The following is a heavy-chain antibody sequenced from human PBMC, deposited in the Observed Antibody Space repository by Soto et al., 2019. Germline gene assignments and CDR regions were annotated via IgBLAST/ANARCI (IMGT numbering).Heavy chain of an antibody. CDR2: ISYDGSNK. Sequence: GGSLRLSCAASGFTFSSYAMHWVRQAPGKGLEWVAVISYDGSNKYYADSVKGRFTISRDNSKNTLYLQMNSLRAEDTAVYYCARGGSTVTTLRTDYYYYMDVWGKGTTVTVSS. V-gene: IGHV3-30*04. J-gene: IGHJ6*03. CDR1: GFTFSSYA. CDR3: ARGGSTVTTLRTDYYYYMDV. D-gene: IGHD4-17*01.